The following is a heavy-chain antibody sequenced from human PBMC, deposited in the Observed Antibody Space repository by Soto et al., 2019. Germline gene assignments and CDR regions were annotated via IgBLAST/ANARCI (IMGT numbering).Heavy chain of an antibody. D-gene: IGHD6-19*01. CDR2: IYSSGTT. Sequence: SETLFLTCSVSGDSISGSRHFRGWVRQPPGKGLEWIGSIYSSGTTYHNPSLKSRVTISVDASDNQFSLKLSSVTDADSAVYYCARHSPAQWMADNWFDPWGQGTLVTVSS. V-gene: IGHV4-39*01. CDR3: ARHSPAQWMADNWFDP. J-gene: IGHJ5*02. CDR1: GDSISGSRHF.